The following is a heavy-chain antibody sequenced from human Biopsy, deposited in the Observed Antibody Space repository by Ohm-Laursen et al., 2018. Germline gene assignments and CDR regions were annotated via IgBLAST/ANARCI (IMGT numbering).Heavy chain of an antibody. J-gene: IGHJ1*01. CDR3: ATKLAGYFHH. V-gene: IGHV1-69*06. CDR2: NIPILGAG. Sequence: SSVKVSCKAPGGTFSNYGVNWVRQAPGQGLEWLGGNIPILGAGNYAQKFQDRVTVAADTSTSTATMELRSLRSDDTAVYYCATKLAGYFHHWGQGTLVIVSS. CDR1: GGTFSNYG.